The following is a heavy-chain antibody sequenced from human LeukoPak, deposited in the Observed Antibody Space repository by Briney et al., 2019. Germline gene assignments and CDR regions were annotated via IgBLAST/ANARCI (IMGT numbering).Heavy chain of an antibody. V-gene: IGHV4-61*02. CDR3: ARFSSIAAAFDY. J-gene: IGHJ4*02. D-gene: IGHD6-13*01. CDR2: IYTSGAT. Sequence: SETLSLTCTVSGGSISSGSYYWSWIRQPAGKGLEWIGRIYTSGATHYNPSLKSRVTMSVDTSKNQFSLNLSSVTAADTAVYYCARFSSIAAAFDYWGLGTLVTVSS. CDR1: GGSISSGSYY.